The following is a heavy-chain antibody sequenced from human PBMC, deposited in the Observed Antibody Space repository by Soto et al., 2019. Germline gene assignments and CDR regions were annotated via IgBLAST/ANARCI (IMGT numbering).Heavy chain of an antibody. D-gene: IGHD3-10*01. Sequence: QVQLVQSGAEVKKPGASVRVSCKTSDYTFTSYGISWVRQAPGRGLEWIGWISGNNANTDYAQNLQGRLTMTTDTSPSTAYMELRSLRSDDTAVYYCARGGGYLDYWGQGALVTVSS. CDR1: DYTFTSYG. J-gene: IGHJ4*02. CDR3: ARGGGYLDY. CDR2: ISGNNANT. V-gene: IGHV1-18*01.